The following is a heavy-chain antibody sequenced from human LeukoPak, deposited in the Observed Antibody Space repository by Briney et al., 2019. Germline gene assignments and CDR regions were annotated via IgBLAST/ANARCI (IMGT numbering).Heavy chain of an antibody. J-gene: IGHJ4*02. CDR3: AKPNVGVPLQYFDS. D-gene: IGHD1-26*01. CDR2: IKSKAHGGTT. V-gene: IGHV3-15*01. CDR1: GFTFKNAW. Sequence: GGSLRLSCAASGFTFKNAWMSWVRQAPGKGLEWVGRIKSKAHGGTTDYAAHVKDRFTISRDDSKNTLYLQMNSLRAEDTAVYYCAKPNVGVPLQYFDSWGQGTLVTVSS.